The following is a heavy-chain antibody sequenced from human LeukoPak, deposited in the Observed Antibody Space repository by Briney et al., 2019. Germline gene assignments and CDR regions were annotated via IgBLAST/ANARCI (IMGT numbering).Heavy chain of an antibody. Sequence: GGSLRLSCVASGFSFSSYVMNWVRQAPGKGLEWVSSISSSSSYIYYADSVKGRFTISRDNAKNSLYLQMNSLRAEDTAVYYCARVGGSSGPDYWGQGTLVTVSS. CDR1: GFSFSSYV. J-gene: IGHJ4*02. CDR2: ISSSSSYI. V-gene: IGHV3-21*01. CDR3: ARVGGSSGPDY. D-gene: IGHD2-15*01.